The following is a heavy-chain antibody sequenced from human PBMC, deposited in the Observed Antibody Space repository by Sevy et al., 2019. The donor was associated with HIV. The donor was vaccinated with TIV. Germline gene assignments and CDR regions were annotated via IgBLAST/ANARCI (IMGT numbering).Heavy chain of an antibody. CDR3: AKDAYYYDGSGYSMGQWYDGMDV. V-gene: IGHV3-23*01. D-gene: IGHD3-22*01. Sequence: GGSLRLSCAASGFTFSTYAMSWVRQAPGKGLEWVSVISGSGGDTYYADSVKGRFTISRDNSKNTLYLQMNSLRAEDTAVYYCAKDAYYYDGSGYSMGQWYDGMDVWGQGTTVTVSS. CDR1: GFTFSTYA. J-gene: IGHJ6*02. CDR2: ISGSGGDT.